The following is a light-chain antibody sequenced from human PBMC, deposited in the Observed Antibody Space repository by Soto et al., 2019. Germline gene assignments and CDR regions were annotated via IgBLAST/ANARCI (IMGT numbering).Light chain of an antibody. CDR2: EGS. J-gene: IGKJ1*01. V-gene: IGKV3-15*01. CDR1: QSIGIH. Sequence: EIVMTQSPATLSESPGERATLSCRASQSIGIHLAWYQQKPGQAPSLLIYEGSTRATGVPARFSGSGSGTDFTLTISSLQSSDFAVYSCQQYNDWPRTFGQGTKVEIK. CDR3: QQYNDWPRT.